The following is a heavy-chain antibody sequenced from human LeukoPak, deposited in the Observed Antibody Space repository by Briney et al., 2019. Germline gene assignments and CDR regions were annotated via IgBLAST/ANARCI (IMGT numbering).Heavy chain of an antibody. D-gene: IGHD2-21*02. J-gene: IGHJ4*02. Sequence: PSETLSLTCSVSGGSISESSYYWGWIRQPPGKGLEWIGSIYYSGRTFYNPSLKSRVTISVDTSRNQFSLKLSSVTAADTAVYYCARDDGRGVVTPYWGQGTLVTVSS. CDR1: GGSISESSYY. V-gene: IGHV4-39*07. CDR3: ARDDGRGVVTPY. CDR2: IYYSGRT.